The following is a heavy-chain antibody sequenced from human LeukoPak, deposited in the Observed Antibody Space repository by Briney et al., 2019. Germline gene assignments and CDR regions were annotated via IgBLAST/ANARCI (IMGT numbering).Heavy chain of an antibody. D-gene: IGHD5-24*01. J-gene: IGHJ4*02. Sequence: SETLSLTCTVSGGSISSYYWSWIRQPPGKGLEWIGYIYYSGSTNYNPSLKSRVTISVDTSKNQFSLKLSSVTAADTAVYYCASRRDGYNNHFDYWGQGTLVTVFS. CDR3: ASRRDGYNNHFDY. V-gene: IGHV4-59*08. CDR1: GGSISSYY. CDR2: IYYSGST.